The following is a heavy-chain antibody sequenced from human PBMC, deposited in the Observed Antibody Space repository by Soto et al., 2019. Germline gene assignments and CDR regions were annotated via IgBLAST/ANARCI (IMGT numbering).Heavy chain of an antibody. Sequence: GGSLRLSCAASGFTFSSSGMHWVRQAPGKGLEWVAVIWYDGSNKYYADSVKGRFTISRDNSKNTLYLQMNSLRAEDTAVYYCARGLSGDYFDYWGQGTLVTVSS. CDR1: GFTFSSSG. CDR2: IWYDGSNK. J-gene: IGHJ4*02. D-gene: IGHD7-27*01. CDR3: ARGLSGDYFDY. V-gene: IGHV3-33*01.